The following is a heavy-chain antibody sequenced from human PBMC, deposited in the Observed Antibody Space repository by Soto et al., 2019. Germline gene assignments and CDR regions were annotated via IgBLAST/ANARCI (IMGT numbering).Heavy chain of an antibody. J-gene: IGHJ3*02. CDR1: GYTFTSYD. CDR3: ARERSSGAFDI. Sequence: QVQLVQSGAEWKKPGASVKVSCQTSGYTFTSYDINWVRQATGQGLEWMGWMKPNSGNTAYAQKFQGRVTMTRNTSISTAYMELSSLRSEDTAVYYCARERSSGAFDIWGQGTMVTVSS. D-gene: IGHD1-26*01. V-gene: IGHV1-8*01. CDR2: MKPNSGNT.